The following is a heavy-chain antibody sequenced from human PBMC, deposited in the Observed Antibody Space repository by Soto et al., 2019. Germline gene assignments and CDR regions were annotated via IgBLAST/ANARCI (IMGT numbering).Heavy chain of an antibody. CDR2: INPSDGST. J-gene: IGHJ6*02. D-gene: IGHD3-22*01. V-gene: IGHV1-46*01. Sequence: ASVKVSCKASGYTFTSYYMHWVRQAPGQGLEWMGIINPSDGSTSYAQNLQGRVTLTTDTSTNTVYMELRSLRSDDTAMYFCARGGYYDSSGSRNYYYYGMNVWGQGTTVTVS. CDR1: GYTFTSYY. CDR3: ARGGYYDSSGSRNYYYYGMNV.